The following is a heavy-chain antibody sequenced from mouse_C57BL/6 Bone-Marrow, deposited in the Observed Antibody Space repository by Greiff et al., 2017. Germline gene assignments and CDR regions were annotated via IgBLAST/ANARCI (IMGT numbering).Heavy chain of an antibody. CDR2: IDTSASNP. CDR3: SREGVYFWAMDY. J-gene: IGHJ4*01. CDR1: GYTFTSYW. Sequence: QVQLQQPGAELVMPGASVKLSCKASGYTFTSYWMHWVKQRPGQGLEWIGEIDTSASNPNSNQKVKGKSTLTVDKSSSTAYMQLSSLTSEDSAVYYYSREGVYFWAMDYWGQGTSVTVSS. D-gene: IGHD1-1*01. V-gene: IGHV1-69*01.